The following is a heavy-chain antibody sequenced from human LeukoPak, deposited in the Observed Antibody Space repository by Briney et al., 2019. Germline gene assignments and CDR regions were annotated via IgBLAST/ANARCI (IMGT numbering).Heavy chain of an antibody. V-gene: IGHV4-59*11. CDR1: GGSLSTHH. J-gene: IGHJ4*02. CDR3: ARSLRGVFDY. Sequence: QVQLQESGPGLVKPSETLSLTCVVSGGSLSTHHWSWIRQSPGRGLEWIGYISDSGSTNYNPSLKSRVTISVDTSKNQFSLMLSSVTAADTAVYYCARSLRGVFDYWGQGTLVTVSS. CDR2: ISDSGST. D-gene: IGHD5/OR15-5a*01.